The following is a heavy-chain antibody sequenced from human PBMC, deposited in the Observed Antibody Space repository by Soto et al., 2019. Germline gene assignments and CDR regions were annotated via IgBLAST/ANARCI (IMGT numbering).Heavy chain of an antibody. Sequence: SETLSLTCAVSGYSISSGYYWGWIWQPPGKGLEWIGSIYHSGGTYYNPPLKSRVSISVDTSKNQFSLKLSSVTAADTAVYYCERDEIMITFGGVIPSGYYFDYWGQGTLVTVSS. CDR1: GYSISSGYY. CDR3: ERDEIMITFGGVIPSGYYFDY. D-gene: IGHD3-16*02. J-gene: IGHJ4*02. CDR2: IYHSGGT. V-gene: IGHV4-38-2*02.